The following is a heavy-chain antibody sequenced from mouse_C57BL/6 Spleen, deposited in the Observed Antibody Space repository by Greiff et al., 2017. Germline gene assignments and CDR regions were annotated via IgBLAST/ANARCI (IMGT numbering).Heavy chain of an antibody. CDR2: IYPGSGST. V-gene: IGHV1-55*01. D-gene: IGHD1-1*01. Sequence: QVQLQQPGAELVKPGASVKMSCKASGYTFTSYWITWVKQRPGQGLEWIGDIYPGSGSTNYNEKFKSKATLTVDTSSSTAYMQLSSLTSEDSAVYYCARELIIATVVAGGFDYWGQGTTLTVSS. CDR3: ARELIIATVVAGGFDY. J-gene: IGHJ2*01. CDR1: GYTFTSYW.